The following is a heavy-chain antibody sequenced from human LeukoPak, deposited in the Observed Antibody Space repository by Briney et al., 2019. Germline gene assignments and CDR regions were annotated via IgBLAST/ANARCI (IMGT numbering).Heavy chain of an antibody. CDR3: ARVTYCGGDCYSFDY. J-gene: IGHJ4*02. D-gene: IGHD2-21*02. CDR1: GGXISSYY. Sequence: PSETLSLTCTVSGGXISSYYCSWIRQPPGKGLEWIGHIYYSGSTNYNPSLKSRVTISVDTSKNQFSLKLSSVTAADTAVYYCARVTYCGGDCYSFDYWGQGTLVTVSS. V-gene: IGHV4-59*01. CDR2: IYYSGST.